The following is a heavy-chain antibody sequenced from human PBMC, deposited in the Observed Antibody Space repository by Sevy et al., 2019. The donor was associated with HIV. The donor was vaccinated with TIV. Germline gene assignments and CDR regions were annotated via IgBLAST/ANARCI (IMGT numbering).Heavy chain of an antibody. CDR2: IYQSGNT. V-gene: IGHV4-38-2*01. J-gene: IGHJ3*02. CDR3: SSLGLLLIIRGDVFEI. D-gene: IGHD3-9*01. Sequence: SETLSLTCAVSAYSVSSAYSWGWIRQPPGKGLEWIGNIYQSGNTYYNPSLTSRVTISVDTSNNQFSLRSTSWTAAGPAVYYCSSLGLLLIIRGDVFEIWGHGTMVTVSS. CDR1: AYSVSSAYS.